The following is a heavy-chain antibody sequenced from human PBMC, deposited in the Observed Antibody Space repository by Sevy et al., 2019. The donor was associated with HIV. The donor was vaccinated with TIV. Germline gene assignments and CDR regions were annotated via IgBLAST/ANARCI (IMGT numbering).Heavy chain of an antibody. J-gene: IGHJ4*02. D-gene: IGHD7-27*01. CDR1: GFTFSNYT. V-gene: IGHV3-30-3*01. CDR2: ISYDGIDK. Sequence: GGSLRLSCAASGFTFSNYTMQWVRQAPGKGLEWVALISYDGIDKYFADSVKGRFTISRDNSKNTLYLQMNSRRVEDTALYYCAGRTGDLDYWGQGTLVTVSS. CDR3: AGRTGDLDY.